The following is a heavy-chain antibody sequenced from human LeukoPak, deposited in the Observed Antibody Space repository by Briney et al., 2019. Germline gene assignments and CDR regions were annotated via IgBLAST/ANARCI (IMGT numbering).Heavy chain of an antibody. CDR3: ARHEQTTVDAFDI. Sequence: PSETLSLTCTVSGGSISSYYRSWIRQPPGKGLEWIGSIYYSGSTYYNPSLKSRVTISVDTSKNQFSLKLSSVTAADTAVYYCARHEQTTVDAFDIWGQGTMVTVSS. CDR1: GGSISSYY. V-gene: IGHV4-39*01. J-gene: IGHJ3*02. D-gene: IGHD4-11*01. CDR2: IYYSGST.